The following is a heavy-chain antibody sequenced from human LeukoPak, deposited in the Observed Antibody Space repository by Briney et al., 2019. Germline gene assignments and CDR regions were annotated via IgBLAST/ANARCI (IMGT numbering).Heavy chain of an antibody. CDR2: INHSGST. J-gene: IGHJ6*04. V-gene: IGHV4-34*01. Sequence: NPSETLSLTCAVYGGSFSGYYWSWIRQPPGKGLEWIGEINHSGSTNYNPSLKSRVTISVDTSKNQFSLKLSSVTAADTAVYYCARSPRYYDILTALGYYCYGMDVWGKGTTVTVSS. D-gene: IGHD3-9*01. CDR3: ARSPRYYDILTALGYYCYGMDV. CDR1: GGSFSGYY.